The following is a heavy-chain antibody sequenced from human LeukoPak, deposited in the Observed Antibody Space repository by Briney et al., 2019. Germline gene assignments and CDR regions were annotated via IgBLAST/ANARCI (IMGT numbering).Heavy chain of an antibody. CDR2: ISYDGSNK. V-gene: IGHV3-30-3*01. CDR3: ARDQVAVAIYYMDV. Sequence: GGSLRLSCAASGFTFSSYAMHWVRQAPGKGLEWVAVISYDGSNKYYADSVKGRFTISRDNSKNTLYLQMNSLRAEDTAVYYCARDQVAVAIYYMDVWGKGTTATVSS. J-gene: IGHJ6*03. CDR1: GFTFSSYA. D-gene: IGHD6-19*01.